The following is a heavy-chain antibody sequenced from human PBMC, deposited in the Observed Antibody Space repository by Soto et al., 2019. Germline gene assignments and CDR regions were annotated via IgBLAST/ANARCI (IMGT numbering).Heavy chain of an antibody. J-gene: IGHJ5*02. Sequence: SETLSLTCTVSGGSVSSGSYYWSWIRQPPGKGLEWIGYIYYSGSTNYNPSLKSRVTISVDTSKNQFSLKLSSVTAADTAVYYCARVSAITMVRGVIWFEPWGQGTLVTVSS. CDR3: ARVSAITMVRGVIWFEP. D-gene: IGHD3-10*01. V-gene: IGHV4-61*01. CDR1: GGSVSSGSYY. CDR2: IYYSGST.